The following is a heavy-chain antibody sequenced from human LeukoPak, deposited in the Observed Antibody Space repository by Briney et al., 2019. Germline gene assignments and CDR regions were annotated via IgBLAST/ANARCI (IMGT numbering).Heavy chain of an antibody. Sequence: ASVKVSCKTPGYSFNGYYIHWVRQAPGQGPEWMGWINPDSGETNYAPKFKGRVTMTRDSSITTAYVEMSSLRYDDTAVFYCARGTVAAGTMGYWGQGTLVTVSS. V-gene: IGHV1-2*02. CDR2: INPDSGET. J-gene: IGHJ4*02. CDR1: GYSFNGYY. D-gene: IGHD1-1*01. CDR3: ARGTVAAGTMGY.